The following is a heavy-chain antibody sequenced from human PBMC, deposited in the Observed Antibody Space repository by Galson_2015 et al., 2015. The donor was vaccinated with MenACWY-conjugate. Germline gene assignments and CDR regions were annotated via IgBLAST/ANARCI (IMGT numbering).Heavy chain of an antibody. CDR3: ARRNGWYYFDS. Sequence: SETLSLTCTVSGGSISSSTYYWGWIRQPPGKGLEWIGTIYYSGNTQYNSSLKSRATVSVDTSKNQFSLKLSSVTAADTAVYYCARRNGWYYFDSWGQGTLVTVSS. J-gene: IGHJ4*02. D-gene: IGHD6-19*01. CDR1: GGSISSSTYY. CDR2: IYYSGNT. V-gene: IGHV4-39*01.